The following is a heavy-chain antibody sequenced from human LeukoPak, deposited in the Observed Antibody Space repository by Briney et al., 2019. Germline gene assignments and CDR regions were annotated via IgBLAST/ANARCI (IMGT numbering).Heavy chain of an antibody. CDR3: AKDHYYSCGYDY. J-gene: IGHJ4*02. D-gene: IGHD3-22*01. V-gene: IGHV3-33*06. CDR2: IWYDGSKK. Sequence: GGSLRLSCAASGFTFSSYGMNWVRQAPGKGLEWVAVIWYDGSKKYYADSVKGRFTISRDNSKNTLYLQMNSLRAEDTAVYYCAKDHYYSCGYDYRGQGTPVTVSS. CDR1: GFTFSSYG.